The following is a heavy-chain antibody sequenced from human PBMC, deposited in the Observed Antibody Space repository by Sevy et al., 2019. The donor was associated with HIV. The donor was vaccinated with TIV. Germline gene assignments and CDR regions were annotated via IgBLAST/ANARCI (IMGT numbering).Heavy chain of an antibody. CDR1: GFTFSSYW. V-gene: IGHV3-7*01. Sequence: GGSLRLSCAASGFTFSSYWMSWVRQAPGKGLEWVANIKQDGSEKYYVDSVKGRFTISRDNAKNSLYLQMNGLRAEDTAVYYCARDLGAVAGTGWFDPWGQGTLVTVSS. CDR2: IKQDGSEK. CDR3: ARDLGAVAGTGWFDP. D-gene: IGHD6-19*01. J-gene: IGHJ5*02.